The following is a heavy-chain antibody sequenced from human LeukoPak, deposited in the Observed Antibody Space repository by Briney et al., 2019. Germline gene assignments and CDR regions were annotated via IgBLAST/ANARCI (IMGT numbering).Heavy chain of an antibody. D-gene: IGHD5-18*01. CDR1: GGSISSYY. CDR3: AREGVIQLWFDY. CDR2: IYYSGST. Sequence: SETPSLTCTVSGGSISSYYWSWIRQPAGKGLEWIGSIYYSGSTYYNPSLKRRVTISVDTSKNQFSLKLSSVTAADTAVYYCAREGVIQLWFDYWGQGTLVTVSS. V-gene: IGHV4-4*07. J-gene: IGHJ4*02.